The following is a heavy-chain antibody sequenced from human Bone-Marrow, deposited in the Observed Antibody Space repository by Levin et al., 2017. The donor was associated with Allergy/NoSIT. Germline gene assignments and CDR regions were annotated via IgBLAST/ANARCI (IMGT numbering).Heavy chain of an antibody. Sequence: GESLKISCASSGFPFSGYDMSWVRQAPGKGLEWVSIIGGRGGNTYYADTVKGRFTISRDNSKNTLYLQMDSLRAEDTAVYYCAKAPKIFTMVQGVITARYYFDSWGQGTLVTVSS. CDR3: AKAPKIFTMVQGVITARYYFDS. D-gene: IGHD3-10*01. J-gene: IGHJ4*02. CDR2: IGGRGGNT. CDR1: GFPFSGYD. V-gene: IGHV3-23*01.